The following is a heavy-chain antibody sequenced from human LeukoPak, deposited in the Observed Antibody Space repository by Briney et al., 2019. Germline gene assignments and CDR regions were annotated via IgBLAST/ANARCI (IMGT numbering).Heavy chain of an antibody. CDR2: TYYRSKWYN. J-gene: IGHJ6*02. CDR1: GDSVSSNSAA. D-gene: IGHD6-19*01. Sequence: SQTLSLTCAISGDSVSSNSAAWNWTRQSPSRGLEWLGRTYYRSKWYNDYAVSVKSRITINPDTSKNQFSLQLNSVTPEDTAVYYCARGRKAVAGTYPYYYYGMDVWGQGTTVTVSS. V-gene: IGHV6-1*01. CDR3: ARGRKAVAGTYPYYYYGMDV.